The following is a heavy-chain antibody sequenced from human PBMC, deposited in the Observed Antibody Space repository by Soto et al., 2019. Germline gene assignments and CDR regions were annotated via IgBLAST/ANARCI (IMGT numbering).Heavy chain of an antibody. CDR3: ARAPPLRGYSYGFYYYYYYGMDV. J-gene: IGHJ6*02. CDR1: GGSISSYY. CDR2: IYYSGST. Sequence: NPSETLSLTCTVSGGSISSYYWSWIRQPPGKGLEWIGYIYYSGSTNYNPSLKSRVTISVDTSKNQFSLKLSSVTAADTAVYYCARAPPLRGYSYGFYYYYYYGMDVWGQGTTVTVSS. V-gene: IGHV4-59*01. D-gene: IGHD5-18*01.